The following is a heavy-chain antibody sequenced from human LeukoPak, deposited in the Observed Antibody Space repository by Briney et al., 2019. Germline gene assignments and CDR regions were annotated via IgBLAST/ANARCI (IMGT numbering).Heavy chain of an antibody. J-gene: IGHJ4*02. CDR2: ISSNGGST. CDR3: AKRLSYSSSWCNFDY. V-gene: IGHV3-23*01. D-gene: IGHD6-13*01. Sequence: GGSLRLSCAASGFTFSSYMMTWVRQPPGKGLEWVSTISSNGGSTYYADSVKGRFTISRDNSKNTLYLQMNSLRAEDTAVYYCAKRLSYSSSWCNFDYWGQGTLVTVSS. CDR1: GFTFSSYM.